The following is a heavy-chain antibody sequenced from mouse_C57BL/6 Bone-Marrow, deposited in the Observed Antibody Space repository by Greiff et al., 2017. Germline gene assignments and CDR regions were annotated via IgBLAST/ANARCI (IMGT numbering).Heavy chain of an antibody. D-gene: IGHD2-2*01. Sequence: VQLQQSGPGLVQPSQSLSITCTVSGFSLTSYGVHWVRQPPGKGLEWLGVIGSGGSTDYNAAFISRMSISKDNSKSQVVFKMNSLQADDTAIYYCSKDGYDPYAMDYWGQGTSVTVSS. J-gene: IGHJ4*01. CDR2: IGSGGST. CDR3: SKDGYDPYAMDY. CDR1: GFSLTSYG. V-gene: IGHV2-4*01.